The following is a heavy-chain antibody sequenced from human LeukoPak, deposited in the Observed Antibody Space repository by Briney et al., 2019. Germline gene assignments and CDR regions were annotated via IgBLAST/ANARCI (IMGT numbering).Heavy chain of an antibody. CDR3: ARGNGEWRLNWFDH. CDR2: INSDGSSA. D-gene: IGHD2-8*01. CDR1: GFTFSYYW. V-gene: IGHV3-74*01. J-gene: IGHJ5*02. Sequence: GGSLRLSCAASGFTFSYYWMHWVRQAPGKGLVWVSRINSDGSSASYADSVKGRFTISRDNAKNTLYLQMNSLRAEDTAVYYCARGNGEWRLNWFDHWGQGTLVTVSS.